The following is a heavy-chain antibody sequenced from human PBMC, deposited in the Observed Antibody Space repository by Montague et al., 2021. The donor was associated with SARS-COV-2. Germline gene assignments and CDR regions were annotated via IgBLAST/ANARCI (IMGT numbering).Heavy chain of an antibody. D-gene: IGHD4-17*01. CDR2: VFYSGST. CDR3: ARDNGGDGVMDV. Sequence: SETLSLTCTVSGGSINSNYWSWIRQPPGKGLEWIGNVFYSGSTNYNPSLKSRVTISVDTSENQFSLKVSSVTAADTAVYFCARDNGGDGVMDVWGQGTTVSVSS. V-gene: IGHV4-59*01. CDR1: GGSINSNY. J-gene: IGHJ6*02.